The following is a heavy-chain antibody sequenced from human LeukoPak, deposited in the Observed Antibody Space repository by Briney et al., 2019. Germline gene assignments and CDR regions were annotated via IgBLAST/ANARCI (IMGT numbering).Heavy chain of an antibody. V-gene: IGHV1-2*02. CDR2: INLNSGGT. CDR3: ARSPDILTGENFEY. J-gene: IGHJ4*02. Sequence: ASVKVSCKASGYTFTGYCMHWVRQAPGQGLEWMGWINLNSGGTNYAQKFQDRVTMTRDTSISTAYMELRRLRFDDTAVYYCARSPDILTGENFEYWGQGTLVTVSS. CDR1: GYTFTGYC. D-gene: IGHD3-9*01.